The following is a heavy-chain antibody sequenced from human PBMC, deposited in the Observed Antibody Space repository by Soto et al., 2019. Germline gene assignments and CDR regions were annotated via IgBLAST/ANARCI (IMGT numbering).Heavy chain of an antibody. Sequence: SETLSLTCAVYGGSFSGYYWSWIRQPPGKGLEWIGEINHSGSTNYNPSLKSRVTISVDTSKNQFSLKLSSVTAADTAVYYCARGQIVVRAWGPGYYYYMDVWGKGTTVTVSS. J-gene: IGHJ6*03. CDR1: GGSFSGYY. V-gene: IGHV4-34*01. D-gene: IGHD2-2*01. CDR2: INHSGST. CDR3: ARGQIVVRAWGPGYYYYMDV.